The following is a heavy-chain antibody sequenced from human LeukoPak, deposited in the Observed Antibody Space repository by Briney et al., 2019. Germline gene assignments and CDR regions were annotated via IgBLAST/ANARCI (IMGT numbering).Heavy chain of an antibody. CDR1: GGSISSSNW. CDR2: IYHSGST. V-gene: IGHV4-4*02. CDR3: AATPRELYDAFDI. D-gene: IGHD1-26*01. J-gene: IGHJ3*02. Sequence: SETLSLTCAVSGGSISSSNWWSWVRQPPGKGLEWIGEIYHSGSTNYNPSLKSRVTISVDKSKNQFSLKLSSVTAADTAVYYCAATPRELYDAFDIWGQGTMVTVSS.